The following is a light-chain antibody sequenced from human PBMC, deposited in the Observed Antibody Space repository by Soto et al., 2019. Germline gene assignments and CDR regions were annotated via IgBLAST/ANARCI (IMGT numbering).Light chain of an antibody. Sequence: DVQMTQSPSSLSASVGDRVTITCQASQDIYNYLRWYQQKPGKAPKLLIYDASSLETGVPSRFSGHRSGTHFSLTISSLQPEDIATYYCHQYDKIPRTFGQGTKLQI. V-gene: IGKV1-33*01. J-gene: IGKJ2*01. CDR3: HQYDKIPRT. CDR1: QDIYNY. CDR2: DAS.